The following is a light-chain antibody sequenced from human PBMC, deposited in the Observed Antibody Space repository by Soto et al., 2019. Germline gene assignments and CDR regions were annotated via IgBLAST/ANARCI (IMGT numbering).Light chain of an antibody. Sequence: IQMTQSPSSLSSSFGDRVTISCGASQDIKNVLGWYQQRPGKAPKRLIYAASSLQTGVPSRFSGSVSGTEGTLTINSLKQEDGATYFCLQSNNYTFTFGQGTRLEIK. CDR1: QDIKNV. CDR3: LQSNNYTFT. J-gene: IGKJ5*01. CDR2: AAS. V-gene: IGKV1-17*01.